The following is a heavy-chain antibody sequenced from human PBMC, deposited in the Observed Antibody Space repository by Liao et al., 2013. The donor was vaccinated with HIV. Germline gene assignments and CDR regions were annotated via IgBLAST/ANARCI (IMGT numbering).Heavy chain of an antibody. Sequence: QVQLQESGPGLVKPSQTLSLTCTVSGGSISSGSYYWSWIRQPAGKGLEWIGRIYSSGSTNYNPSLKRRVTISVDTSKNQFSLKLRYVTAADTAVYYCARDGDSSSWYYYYMDVWGKGTTVTVSS. V-gene: IGHV4-61*02. D-gene: IGHD6-13*01. CDR1: GGSISSGSYY. CDR2: IYSSGST. CDR3: ARDGDSSSWYYYYMDV. J-gene: IGHJ6*03.